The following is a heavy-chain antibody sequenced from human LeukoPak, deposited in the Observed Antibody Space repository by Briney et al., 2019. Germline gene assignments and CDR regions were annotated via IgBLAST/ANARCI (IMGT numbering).Heavy chain of an antibody. V-gene: IGHV1-2*02. Sequence: ASVKVSCKASGYTFTGYYMHWVRQAPGQGLEWMGWINPNSGGTNYAQKFQGRVTMTRDTSISTAYMELSRLRSDDTAVYYCAGYYYDSSGYYYYDYWGQGTQVTVSS. D-gene: IGHD3-22*01. CDR3: AGYYYDSSGYYYYDY. CDR1: GYTFTGYY. CDR2: INPNSGGT. J-gene: IGHJ4*02.